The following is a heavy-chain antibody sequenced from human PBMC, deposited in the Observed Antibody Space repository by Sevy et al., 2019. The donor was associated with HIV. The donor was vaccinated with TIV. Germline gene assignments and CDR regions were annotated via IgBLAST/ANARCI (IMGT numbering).Heavy chain of an antibody. V-gene: IGHV3-72*01. Sequence: GGSLRLSCVASRFTFSDHYMEWVRQAPGKGLEWVGRTTNKADGYTTEYAASVKGRFTISRAESKNSLYVQMNSLKAEDTAIYYCATHAGIPAAGRVFDYWGQGTLVTVSS. D-gene: IGHD6-13*01. CDR3: ATHAGIPAAGRVFDY. CDR2: TTNKADGYTT. J-gene: IGHJ4*01. CDR1: RFTFSDHY.